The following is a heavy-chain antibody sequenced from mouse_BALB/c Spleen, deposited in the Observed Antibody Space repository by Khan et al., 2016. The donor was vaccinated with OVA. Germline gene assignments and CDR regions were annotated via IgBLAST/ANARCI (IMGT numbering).Heavy chain of an antibody. Sequence: QVQLKESGPGLVAPSQSLSITCTVSGFSLTDYGVSWIRQPPGKGLEWLGLIWGGGSPYYYSALKSRLTTIKDTSKSQVFLIMNSLQTDDTAKYYCAKRYKSQYYAMDYWGQGTSVTVSS. CDR2: IWGGGSP. V-gene: IGHV2-6-5*01. CDR1: GFSLTDYG. D-gene: IGHD1-1*01. CDR3: AKRYKSQYYAMDY. J-gene: IGHJ4*01.